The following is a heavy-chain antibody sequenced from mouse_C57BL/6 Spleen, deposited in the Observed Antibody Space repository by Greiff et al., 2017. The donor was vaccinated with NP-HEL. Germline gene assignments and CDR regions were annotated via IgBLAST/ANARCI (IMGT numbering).Heavy chain of an antibody. D-gene: IGHD1-1*01. CDR3: ARENYGGGCAMDY. J-gene: IGHJ4*01. V-gene: IGHV1-26*01. CDR2: INPNNGGT. Sequence: EVQLQQSGPELVKPGASVKISCKASGYTFTDYYMNWVKQSHGKSLEWIGDINPNNGGTSYNQKFKGKATLTVDKSSSTAYMELRSLTSEDSAVYYCARENYGGGCAMDYWGQGTSVTVSS. CDR1: GYTFTDYY.